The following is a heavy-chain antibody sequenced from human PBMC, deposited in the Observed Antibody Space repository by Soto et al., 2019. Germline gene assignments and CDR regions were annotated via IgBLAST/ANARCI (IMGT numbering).Heavy chain of an antibody. J-gene: IGHJ5*02. CDR3: ARAYDYSSNWFDP. CDR1: GGSISSYY. D-gene: IGHD4-4*01. CDR2: IYHSGSP. Sequence: SETLSLTCTVAGGSISSYYWSWIRQPPGKGLEWIGEIYHSGSPNYNPSLKSRVTISVDKSKNQFSLKLSSVTAADTAVYYRARAYDYSSNWFDPWGQGTLVTVSS. V-gene: IGHV4-59*12.